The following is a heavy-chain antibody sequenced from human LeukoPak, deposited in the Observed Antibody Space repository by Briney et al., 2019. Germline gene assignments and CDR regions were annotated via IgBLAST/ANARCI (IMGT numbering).Heavy chain of an antibody. J-gene: IGHJ4*02. CDR2: ISYDGSNK. CDR1: GFTFSSYA. V-gene: IGHV3-30-3*01. D-gene: IGHD6-13*01. CDR3: ALYSSSIDY. Sequence: GGSLRLSCAASGFTFSSYAMHWVRQAPGKGLEWVAVISYDGSNKYYADSVKGRFTISRDNSKNTLYLQMNSLRAEDTAVYYCALYSSSIDYWGQGTLVTVSS.